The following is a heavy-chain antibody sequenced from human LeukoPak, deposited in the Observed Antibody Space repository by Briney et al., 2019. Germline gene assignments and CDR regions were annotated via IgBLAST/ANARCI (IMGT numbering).Heavy chain of an antibody. CDR1: GFTFSSYE. D-gene: IGHD4-23*01. V-gene: IGHV3-48*03. Sequence: GGSLRLSCAASGFTFSSYEINWVRQAPGKGLEWVSYISSSGTIIHYADSVKGRFTISRDNAKNPLHLQMNSLRAEDTAVYYCAVDYGGNSGGFDIWGQGTMVTVSS. CDR2: ISSSGTII. J-gene: IGHJ3*02. CDR3: AVDYGGNSGGFDI.